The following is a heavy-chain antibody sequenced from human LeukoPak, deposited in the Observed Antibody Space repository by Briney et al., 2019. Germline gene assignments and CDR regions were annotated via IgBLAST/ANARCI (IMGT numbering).Heavy chain of an antibody. V-gene: IGHV3-15*01. Sequence: PGGSLRLSCAASGFTFSNAWMSWVRQAPGKGLEWVGRIKSKTDGGTTDYAAPVKGRFTISRDDSKNTLYLQMNSLKTEDIAVYYCTTGCSGSYQDDYWGQGTLVTVSS. CDR1: GFTFSNAW. CDR2: IKSKTDGGTT. CDR3: TTGCSGSYQDDY. J-gene: IGHJ4*02. D-gene: IGHD1-26*01.